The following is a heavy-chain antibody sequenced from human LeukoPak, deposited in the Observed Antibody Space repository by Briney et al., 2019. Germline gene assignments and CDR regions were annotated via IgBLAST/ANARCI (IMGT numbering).Heavy chain of an antibody. D-gene: IGHD6-19*01. J-gene: IGHJ4*02. V-gene: IGHV3-7*01. Sequence: GGSLRLSCAASGFTFTNYWMSWVRQAPGKGLELVANIKQDRSEKYYVDSVKGRFTISRDNAKNSLYLQMNSLRAEDTAVYYCARDLRQVMYGYSSGFQVYYFDYWGQGALVTVSS. CDR3: ARDLRQVMYGYSSGFQVYYFDY. CDR1: GFTFTNYW. CDR2: IKQDRSEK.